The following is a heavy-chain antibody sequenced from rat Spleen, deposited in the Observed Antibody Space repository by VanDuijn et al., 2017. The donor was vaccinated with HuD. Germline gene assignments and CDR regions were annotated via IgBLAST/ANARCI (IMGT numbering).Heavy chain of an antibody. V-gene: IGHV5-19*01. J-gene: IGHJ4*01. CDR1: GFTLSNYG. D-gene: IGHD1-12*03. CDR2: ISTGGGNT. CDR3: ANYYYDGYYHVGYVMDA. Sequence: EVQLVESGGGLVQPGRSLKLSCAASGFTLSNYGMHWIRQAPTKGLEWVASISTGGGNTYYRDSVKGRFTISRDNAKSTLYLQMDSLRSEDTATCYCANYYYDGYYHVGYVMDAWGQGASVTVSS.